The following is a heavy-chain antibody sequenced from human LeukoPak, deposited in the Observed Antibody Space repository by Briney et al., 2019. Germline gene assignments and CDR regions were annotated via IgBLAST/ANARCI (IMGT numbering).Heavy chain of an antibody. CDR1: GFTFSSYA. D-gene: IGHD3-22*01. J-gene: IGHJ4*02. V-gene: IGHV3-30-3*01. Sequence: PGGSLRLSCAASGFTFSSYAMHWVRQAPGKGLEWVAVISYDGSNKYYADSVKGRFTISRDNSKNTLYLQMNSLRAEDTAMYYCARACYDSSGYYYWPAYWGQGTLVTVSS. CDR3: ARACYDSSGYYYWPAY. CDR2: ISYDGSNK.